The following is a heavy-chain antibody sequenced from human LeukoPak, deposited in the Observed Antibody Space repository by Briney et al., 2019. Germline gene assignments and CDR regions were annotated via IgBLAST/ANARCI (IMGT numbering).Heavy chain of an antibody. CDR3: ARDHRPEIQYYYMDV. Sequence: PGGSLRLSCVASGFSLTSYAMHWVRQAPGKGLEWVAALLYDGNTKHYADSVKGRFTISRDISKNTFYLQMNSLTAEDTAVYYCARDHRPEIQYYYMDVWGKGTTVAVSS. CDR1: GFSLTSYA. V-gene: IGHV3-33*08. CDR2: LLYDGNTK. D-gene: IGHD1-14*01. J-gene: IGHJ6*03.